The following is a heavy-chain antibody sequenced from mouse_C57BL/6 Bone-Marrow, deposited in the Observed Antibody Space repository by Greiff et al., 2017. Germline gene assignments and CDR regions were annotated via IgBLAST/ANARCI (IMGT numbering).Heavy chain of an antibody. Sequence: VQLQQSGAELVRPGASVTLSCKASGYTFTDYEMHWVKQTPVHGLEWIGAIDPETGGTAYNQKFKGKAILTADKSSSTAYMELRSLTSEDSAVYYCTSYDYGYFDVWGTGTTVIVSS. V-gene: IGHV1-15*01. CDR1: GYTFTDYE. CDR3: TSYDYGYFDV. J-gene: IGHJ1*03. CDR2: IDPETGGT. D-gene: IGHD2-3*01.